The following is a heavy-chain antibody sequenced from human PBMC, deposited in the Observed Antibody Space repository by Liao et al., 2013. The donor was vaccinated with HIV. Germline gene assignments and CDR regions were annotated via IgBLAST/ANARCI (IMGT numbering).Heavy chain of an antibody. CDR1: SGSISTYY. CDR2: IYYSGST. J-gene: IGHJ6*03. V-gene: IGHV4-59*12. CDR3: AREIMCSSTSCYTNYYYYYMDV. Sequence: QVQLQESGPGLVKPSETLSLTCTVSSGSISTYYWSWIRQPPGKGLEWIGYIYYSGSTNYNPSLKSRVTISVDTSKNQFSLKLSYVTAADTAVYYCAREIMCSSTSCYTNYYYYYMDVWGERDRRSPSP. D-gene: IGHD2-2*02.